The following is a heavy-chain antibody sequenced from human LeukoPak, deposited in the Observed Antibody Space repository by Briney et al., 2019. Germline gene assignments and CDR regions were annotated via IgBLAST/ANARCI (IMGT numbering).Heavy chain of an antibody. CDR2: IYTSGSA. J-gene: IGHJ4*02. CDR1: GGSITTY. V-gene: IGHV4-4*09. Sequence: SQTLSLTCTVSGGSITTYWSWFRQPPGKGLEWIGYIYTSGSANYNPSLKSRVTISVDTSKSQFSLKLASVTAADTAVYYCARHARFCTSTSCYDYWGQGTLVTVSS. CDR3: ARHARFCTSTSCYDY. D-gene: IGHD2-2*01.